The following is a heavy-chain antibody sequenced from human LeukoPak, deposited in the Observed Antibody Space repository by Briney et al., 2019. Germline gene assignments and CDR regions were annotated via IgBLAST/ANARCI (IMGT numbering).Heavy chain of an antibody. J-gene: IGHJ4*02. D-gene: IGHD2-8*01. V-gene: IGHV4-39*01. CDR1: GGSISSSSYY. CDR2: IYYSGST. Sequence: SETLSLTCTVSGGSISSSSYYWGWIRQPPGKGLEWIGSIYYSGSTYYNPSLKSRVTISVDTSKNQFSLKLGSVTAADTAVYYCARGTKVDYWGQGTLVTVSS. CDR3: ARGTKVDY.